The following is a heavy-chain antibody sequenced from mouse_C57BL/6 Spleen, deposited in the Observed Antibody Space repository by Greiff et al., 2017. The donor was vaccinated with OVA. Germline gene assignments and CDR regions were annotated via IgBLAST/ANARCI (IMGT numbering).Heavy chain of an antibody. V-gene: IGHV10-1*01. CDR3: GRGGAWCAY. CDR1: GFSFNTYA. CDR2: IRSKSNNYAT. Sequence: EVQRVESGGGLVQPKGSLKLSCAASGFSFNTYAMNWVRQAPGKGLEWVARIRSKSNNYATYYADSVKDRFTISRDDSESMLYLQMNNLKTEDTAMYYCGRGGAWCAYWGQGTLVTVSA. J-gene: IGHJ3*01.